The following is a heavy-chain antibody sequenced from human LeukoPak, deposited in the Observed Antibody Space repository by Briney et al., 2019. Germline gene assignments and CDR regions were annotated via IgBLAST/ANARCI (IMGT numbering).Heavy chain of an antibody. J-gene: IGHJ4*02. D-gene: IGHD3-3*01. Sequence: GGSLRLSCAASGFTFSNYGMSWVRQAPGKGREWVSAISGSGGSTYYADSVKGRFTISRDNSKNTLYLQMSSLRAEDTAVFYCAKSTLWREVAPDYWGQGTLVTVSS. V-gene: IGHV3-23*01. CDR1: GFTFSNYG. CDR3: AKSTLWREVAPDY. CDR2: ISGSGGST.